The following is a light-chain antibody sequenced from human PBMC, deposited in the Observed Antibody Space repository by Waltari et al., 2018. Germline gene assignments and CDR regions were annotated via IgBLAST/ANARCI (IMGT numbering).Light chain of an antibody. V-gene: IGLV2-23*02. Sequence: QSALTQPASVSGSPGQSIAISCIGTSSDVGANNFLSWYQQHPGRAPKLMIHEVTKRPSGVSTRFSGSKSGNTVSLTISGLQAEDEADYYCCSYTSIGPVLIGGGTKVTVL. CDR1: SSDVGANNF. J-gene: IGLJ2*01. CDR2: EVT. CDR3: CSYTSIGPVL.